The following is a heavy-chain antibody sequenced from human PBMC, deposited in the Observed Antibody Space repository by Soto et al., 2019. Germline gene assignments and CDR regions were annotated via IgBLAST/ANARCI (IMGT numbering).Heavy chain of an antibody. J-gene: IGHJ4*02. CDR2: ISAYNGNT. CDR1: GYTFTSYG. CDR3: ARTYYYDSSGSLDGYFDY. V-gene: IGHV1-18*01. Sequence: ASVKVSCKASGYTFTSYGISWVRQAPGQGLEWMGWISAYNGNTNYAQKLQGRVTMTTDTSTSTAYMELRSLRSDDTAVYYCARTYYYDSSGSLDGYFDYWGQGTLVTVS. D-gene: IGHD3-22*01.